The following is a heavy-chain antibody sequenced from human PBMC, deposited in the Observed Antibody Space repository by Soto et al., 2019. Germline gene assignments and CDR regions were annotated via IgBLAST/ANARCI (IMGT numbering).Heavy chain of an antibody. CDR1: GFTFSSYA. CDR3: AKVRRFGELRSLY. J-gene: IGHJ4*02. V-gene: IGHV3-23*01. Sequence: EVQLLESGGGLVQPGGSLRLSCAASGFTFSSYAMSWVRQAPGKWLEWVSAIGVSGDTTYYADSVKGRFTISRDNSKNTLYMQMGSLRAEETAVYYCAKVRRFGELRSLYWGQGTLVTVSS. D-gene: IGHD3-10*01. CDR2: IGVSGDTT.